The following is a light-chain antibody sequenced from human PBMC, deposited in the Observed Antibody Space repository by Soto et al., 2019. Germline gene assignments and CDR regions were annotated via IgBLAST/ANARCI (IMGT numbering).Light chain of an antibody. V-gene: IGKV3-15*01. Sequence: DIVMTQSPATLSVAPGERVTFSCRASQGVSRKLAWYQHKPGQAPRLLISGASTGATGIPARFSGSGSGTEFTLNISSLQSEDCAIYYCQQYHTWPSNFGGGTKVDIK. CDR1: QGVSRK. CDR2: GAS. CDR3: QQYHTWPSN. J-gene: IGKJ4*01.